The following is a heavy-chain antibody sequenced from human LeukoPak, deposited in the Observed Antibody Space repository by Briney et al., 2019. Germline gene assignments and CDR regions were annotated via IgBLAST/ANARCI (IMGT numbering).Heavy chain of an antibody. J-gene: IGHJ4*02. V-gene: IGHV3-23*01. CDR2: ISGSGGST. CDR3: AKDRDSSGYYYGY. CDR1: GFTFSSYA. Sequence: GGSLRLSCAASGFTFSSYAMSWVRQAPGKGLEWVSAISGSGGSTYYADPVKGRFTISRDNSKNTLYLQMNSLRAEDTAVYYCAKDRDSSGYYYGYWGQGTLVTVSS. D-gene: IGHD3-22*01.